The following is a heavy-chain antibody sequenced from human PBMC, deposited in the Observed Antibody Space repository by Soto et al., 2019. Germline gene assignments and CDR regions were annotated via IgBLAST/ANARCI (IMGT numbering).Heavy chain of an antibody. CDR2: IYYSGST. D-gene: IGHD3-10*01. CDR1: GGSIGSGGYS. Sequence: SETLSLTCAVAGGSIGSGGYSWSWIRQPPGKGLEWIGSIYYSGSTYYNPSLKSRVTISVDTSKNQFSLKLSSVTAADTAVYYCARGRGYYGSGSYYNVRPNWFDPWGQGTLVSVSS. CDR3: ARGRGYYGSGSYYNVRPNWFDP. V-gene: IGHV4-30-2*03. J-gene: IGHJ5*02.